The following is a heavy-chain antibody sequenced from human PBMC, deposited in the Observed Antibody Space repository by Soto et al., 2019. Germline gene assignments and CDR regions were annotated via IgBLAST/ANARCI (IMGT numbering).Heavy chain of an antibody. CDR3: AKGGRVVLMVYARNYGMDA. J-gene: IGHJ6*02. Sequence: PXGSLKLSCAASGFTFSSYAMSWVRQAPGKGLEWVSAISGRGGSTYYADSVKGRFTISRDNSKNTLYLQMNSLRAEDTAVYYCAKGGRVVLMVYARNYGMDAWGQGTTVTVSS. CDR1: GFTFSSYA. D-gene: IGHD2-8*01. CDR2: ISGRGGST. V-gene: IGHV3-23*01.